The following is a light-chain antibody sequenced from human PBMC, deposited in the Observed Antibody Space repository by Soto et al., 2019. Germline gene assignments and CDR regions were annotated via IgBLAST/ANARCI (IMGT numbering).Light chain of an antibody. CDR1: YSDIGAYNY. V-gene: IGLV2-14*01. Sequence: QSALTQPPSASGSPGQSVTIPCTGTYSDIGAYNYVSWYQQHPGKAPKLMIYEVSNRPSGVSNRFSGSKSGNTASLTISGLQAEDEAAYYCSSYAMSILWRFGGGTKLTVL. CDR2: EVS. CDR3: SSYAMSILWR. J-gene: IGLJ3*02.